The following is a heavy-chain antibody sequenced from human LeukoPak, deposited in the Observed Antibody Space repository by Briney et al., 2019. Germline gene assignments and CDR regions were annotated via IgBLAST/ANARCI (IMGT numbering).Heavy chain of an antibody. CDR2: IYTSGGT. J-gene: IGHJ4*02. D-gene: IGHD6-6*01. CDR1: GDSISSYY. Sequence: SETLSLTCTVSGDSISSYYWSWIRQPPGKELEWIGYIYTSGGTNYIPSLKGRVTISIDTSKNQFSLKLSSVTAADSAVYYCARLTRLSTSPDRYYLDYWGQGTLVTVSS. CDR3: ARLTRLSTSPDRYYLDY. V-gene: IGHV4-4*08.